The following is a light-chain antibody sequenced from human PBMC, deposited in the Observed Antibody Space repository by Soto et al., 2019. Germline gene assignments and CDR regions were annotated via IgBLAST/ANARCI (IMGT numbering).Light chain of an antibody. CDR1: QSVSSY. J-gene: IGKJ4*01. V-gene: IGKV3-11*01. Sequence: EIVLTQSPATLSLSPGNRATLSCRVSQSVSSYLAWYQQKPGQAPRLLIYDASTRATGIPARFSGSGSGTDFTLTITGLEPEDFAVYYCQQRSDWPSTFGGVTTVEIK. CDR3: QQRSDWPST. CDR2: DAS.